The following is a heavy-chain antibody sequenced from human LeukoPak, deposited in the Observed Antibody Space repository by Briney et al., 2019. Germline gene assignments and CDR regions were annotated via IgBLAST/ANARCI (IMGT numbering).Heavy chain of an antibody. J-gene: IGHJ3*02. Sequence: ASVKVSCKASGYTFTSYGISWVRQAPGQGLEWMGWISAYNGNTNYAQKLQGRVTMTTDTSTSTAYMELRSLRSDDTAVYYCARDIYDSSGHLNLRDAFDIWGQGTMVTVSS. D-gene: IGHD3-22*01. CDR2: ISAYNGNT. CDR1: GYTFTSYG. CDR3: ARDIYDSSGHLNLRDAFDI. V-gene: IGHV1-18*01.